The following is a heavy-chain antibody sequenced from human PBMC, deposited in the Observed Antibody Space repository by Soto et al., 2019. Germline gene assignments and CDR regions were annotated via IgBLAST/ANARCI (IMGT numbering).Heavy chain of an antibody. CDR3: ARIPAADNWFDP. Sequence: QGPLGQSGAEVKKPGSSVKVSCKASGGTFSSYTISWVRQAPGQGLEWMGRIIPILGIANYAQKVQGRVTITPDKSTSTAYMELSSLRSEDTAVYYCARIPAADNWFDPWGQGTLVTVSS. V-gene: IGHV1-69*02. D-gene: IGHD2-2*01. CDR1: GGTFSSYT. J-gene: IGHJ5*02. CDR2: IIPILGIA.